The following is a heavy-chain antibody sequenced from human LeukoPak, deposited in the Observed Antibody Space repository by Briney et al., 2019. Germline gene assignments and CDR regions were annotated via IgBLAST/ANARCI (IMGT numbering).Heavy chain of an antibody. V-gene: IGHV3-66*01. Sequence: GGSLRLSCAASGFTVSSNFMSWVRRAPGKGLEWVSVIYSGGSTYYADSVKDRFTISRDNSKNTLNLQMNSLRAEDAAVYYCARGYSSDNWGQGTLVTVSS. CDR3: ARGYSSDN. CDR1: GFTVSSNF. J-gene: IGHJ4*02. CDR2: IYSGGST. D-gene: IGHD2-21*01.